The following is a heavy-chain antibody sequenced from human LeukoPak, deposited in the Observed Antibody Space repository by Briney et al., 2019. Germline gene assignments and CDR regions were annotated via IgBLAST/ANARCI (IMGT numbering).Heavy chain of an antibody. D-gene: IGHD2-21*01. CDR3: ATVRPTDDPYYFDY. CDR2: FEPEEGET. V-gene: IGHV1-24*01. J-gene: IGHJ4*02. CDR1: GYTLTELS. Sequence: ASVKVSCKVSGYTLTELSMHWVRQAPGKGLEWMGGFEPEEGETIYAQKFQGRVTMTEDTSSDTAYMELSSLRSEDTAVYYCATVRPTDDPYYFDYWGRGTLVTVSS.